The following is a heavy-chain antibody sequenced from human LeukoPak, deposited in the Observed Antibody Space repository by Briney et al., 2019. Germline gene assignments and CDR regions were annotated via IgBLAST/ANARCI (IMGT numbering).Heavy chain of an antibody. D-gene: IGHD1-26*01. V-gene: IGHV3-48*04. J-gene: IGHJ6*02. Sequence: GGSLRLSCAVSGFSFSSDSMNWVRQAPAKGLEWVSYISSASSTIYYADSVRGRFTISRDNAKNSLYLQMNSLRVEDTAVYYCAVSGRGGFYYYGMDVRGQGTTVTVSS. CDR3: AVSGRGGFYYYGMDV. CDR1: GFSFSSDS. CDR2: ISSASSTI.